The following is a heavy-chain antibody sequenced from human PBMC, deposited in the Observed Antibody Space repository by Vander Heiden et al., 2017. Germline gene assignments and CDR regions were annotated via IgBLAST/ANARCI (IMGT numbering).Heavy chain of an antibody. CDR2: MNPNSGNT. Sequence: QVQLVQSGADVKKPGASVKVSCKASGYTFTRYDINWVRQATAQGHGWMGWMNPNSGNTGYAQKFQGRVTMTRNTSISTAYMELSSLRSEDTAVYYCARSPYDILAGYYFVPLSHCGMDVWGQGTTVTVSS. V-gene: IGHV1-8*01. CDR1: GYTFTRYD. D-gene: IGHD3-9*01. CDR3: ARSPYDILAGYYFVPLSHCGMDV. J-gene: IGHJ6*02.